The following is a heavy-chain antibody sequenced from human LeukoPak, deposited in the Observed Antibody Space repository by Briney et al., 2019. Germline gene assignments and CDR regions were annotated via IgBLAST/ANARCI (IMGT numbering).Heavy chain of an antibody. D-gene: IGHD1-26*01. J-gene: IGHJ4*02. CDR1: GYTFSSYD. V-gene: IGHV1-8*02. CDR2: MNPNSGIT. Sequence: ASVKVSCKASGYTFSSYDINWVRQATGQGLEWMGWMNPNSGITAYAQKFQGRVTMTTDTSTTTAYMALRTLRSDDTAVYYCARVLIVEDSESHYFDYWGQGTLVTVTS. CDR3: ARVLIVEDSESHYFDY.